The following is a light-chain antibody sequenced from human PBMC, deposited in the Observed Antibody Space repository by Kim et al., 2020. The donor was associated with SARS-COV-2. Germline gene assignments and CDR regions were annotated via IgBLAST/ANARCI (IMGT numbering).Light chain of an antibody. V-gene: IGKV1-5*03. CDR1: QTISRS. J-gene: IGKJ4*01. Sequence: AFVGDRVTMTCRANQTISRSVAWYQQRPGKALKLLIYTAFTLESGVPSRFSGSGSGTEFTLTISTLQPDDFATYYCQQYNDFPLTFGGGTKVDIK. CDR3: QQYNDFPLT. CDR2: TAF.